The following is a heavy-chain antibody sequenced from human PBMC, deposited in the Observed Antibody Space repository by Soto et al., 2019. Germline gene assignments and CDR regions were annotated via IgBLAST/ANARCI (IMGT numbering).Heavy chain of an antibody. D-gene: IGHD5-12*01. CDR2: IFYRGTT. V-gene: IGHV4-39*01. Sequence: ETLSLTCTVSGVSISSTGYYWGWIRQPPGKGLEWIASIFYRGTTYYNPSLKSRVTISVDTSKNQFSLKVSSVTAADTAVYYCASHGREMATIGDYWGQGTLVTVSS. CDR1: GVSISSTGYY. J-gene: IGHJ4*02. CDR3: ASHGREMATIGDY.